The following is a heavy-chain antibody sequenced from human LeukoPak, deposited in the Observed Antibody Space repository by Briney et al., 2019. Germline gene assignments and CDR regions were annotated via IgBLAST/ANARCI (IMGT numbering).Heavy chain of an antibody. J-gene: IGHJ6*02. CDR2: ISFDGSNK. Sequence: GGSLRLSRAASGLTFSSHAIHWVRQAPGNGLEWVAVISFDGSNKYYADSVKGRLTISREKSKNTVFLQMNSLRAEDTAVYYCARDHDILTGYIQRGAFPSYGMDVWGQGTTVTVSS. CDR3: ARDHDILTGYIQRGAFPSYGMDV. D-gene: IGHD3-9*01. V-gene: IGHV3-30-3*01. CDR1: GLTFSSHA.